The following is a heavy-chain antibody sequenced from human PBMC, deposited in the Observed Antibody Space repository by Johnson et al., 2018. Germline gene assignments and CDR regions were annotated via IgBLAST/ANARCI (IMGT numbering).Heavy chain of an antibody. CDR3: AAEVVGARGWCDP. D-gene: IGHD2-15*01. CDR1: GFTFTSSA. CDR2: IVVGSGNT. J-gene: IGHJ5*02. Sequence: QLVESEPEVKKPGTSVKVSCKASGFTFTSSAVQWVRQARGQRLEWIGWIVVGSGNTNYAQKFQERVTITRDMSTSTAYMELSSRRPEDTAGYYCAAEVVGARGWCDPWGQGTLVTVSS. V-gene: IGHV1-58*01.